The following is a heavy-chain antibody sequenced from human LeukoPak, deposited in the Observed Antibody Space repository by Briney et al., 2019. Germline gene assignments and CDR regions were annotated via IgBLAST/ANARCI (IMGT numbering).Heavy chain of an antibody. D-gene: IGHD2-15*01. CDR2: ISSSGSTI. Sequence: AGSLRLSCAASGFTFSSYEMNWVRQAPGKGLAWVSYISSSGSTIYYADSVKGRFTISRDNAKHSLYLQMNSLRAEDTAVYYCARDLHTHCSGGSCYTPYYYYGMDVWGQGTTVTVSS. CDR3: ARDLHTHCSGGSCYTPYYYYGMDV. V-gene: IGHV3-48*03. CDR1: GFTFSSYE. J-gene: IGHJ6*02.